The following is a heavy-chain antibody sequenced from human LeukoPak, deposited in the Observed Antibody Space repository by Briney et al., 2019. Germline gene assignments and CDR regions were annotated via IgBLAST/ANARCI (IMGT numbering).Heavy chain of an antibody. Sequence: PSETLSLTCTVSGGSISSGGYYWSWIRQHPGKGLEWIVYIYYSGSTYYNPSLKSRVTISVDTSKNQFSLKLSSVTAADTAVYYCARDRIVGAPGAYYYYMDVWGKGTTVTVSS. J-gene: IGHJ6*03. CDR3: ARDRIVGAPGAYYYYMDV. CDR2: IYYSGST. CDR1: GGSISSGGYY. V-gene: IGHV4-31*03. D-gene: IGHD1-26*01.